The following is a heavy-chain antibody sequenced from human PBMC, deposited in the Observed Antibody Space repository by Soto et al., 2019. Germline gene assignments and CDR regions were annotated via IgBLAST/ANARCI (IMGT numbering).Heavy chain of an antibody. D-gene: IGHD1-1*01. V-gene: IGHV3-48*02. J-gene: IGHJ3*02. CDR2: ISSSSSTI. CDR1: GFTFSSYS. Sequence: EVQLVESGGGLVQPGGSLRLSCAASGFTFSSYSMNWVRQAPGKGLEWVSYISSSSSTIYYADSVKGRFTISRDNAKNSLYLQMNSLRDEDTAVYYCAREDPRWNDAAFDIWGQGTMVTVSS. CDR3: AREDPRWNDAAFDI.